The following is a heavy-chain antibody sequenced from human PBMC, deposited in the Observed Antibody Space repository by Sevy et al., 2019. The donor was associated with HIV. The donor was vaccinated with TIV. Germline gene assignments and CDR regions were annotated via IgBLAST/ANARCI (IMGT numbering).Heavy chain of an antibody. CDR3: AVSKDYYENSGNPFDY. V-gene: IGHV1-24*01. D-gene: IGHD3-22*01. J-gene: IGHJ4*02. Sequence: GPVKVSCKVSGYSLSNLAMHWVRQAPRKGLERRGTFDPEDRETIYAQNFQGRVTLTEDTSTDTAYMELSSLRSEDTAVFYCAVSKDYYENSGNPFDYWGQGTLVNVSS. CDR2: FDPEDRET. CDR1: GYSLSNLA.